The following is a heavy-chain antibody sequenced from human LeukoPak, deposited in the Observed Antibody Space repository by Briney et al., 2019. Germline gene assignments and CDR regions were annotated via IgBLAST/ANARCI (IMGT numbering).Heavy chain of an antibody. CDR3: ASIAVAGTTSPNWLDP. CDR2: INPNSGGT. CDR1: GYTFTGYY. Sequence: GASVKVSCKASGYTFTGYYMHWVRQAPGQGLEWMGWINPNSGGTNYAQKFQGRVTMTRDTSISTAYMELSRLRSDDTAVYYCASIAVAGTTSPNWLDPWGQGTLVTVSS. V-gene: IGHV1-2*02. D-gene: IGHD6-19*01. J-gene: IGHJ5*02.